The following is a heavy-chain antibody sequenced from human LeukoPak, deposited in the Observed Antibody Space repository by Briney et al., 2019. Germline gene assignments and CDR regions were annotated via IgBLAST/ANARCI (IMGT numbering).Heavy chain of an antibody. V-gene: IGHV3-64D*06. CDR1: GFIFSPYA. J-gene: IGHJ6*02. Sequence: GGSLRVSCPASGFIFSPYAMHWVRQAPGKGLEYVSSISSEGKTTYYADSVKGRFTISRDNSKNTLYLQMSSLRPEDTAVYYCARGYSSSWFYYYYGMDVWGQGTTVTVSS. CDR2: ISSEGKTT. CDR3: ARGYSSSWFYYYYGMDV. D-gene: IGHD6-13*01.